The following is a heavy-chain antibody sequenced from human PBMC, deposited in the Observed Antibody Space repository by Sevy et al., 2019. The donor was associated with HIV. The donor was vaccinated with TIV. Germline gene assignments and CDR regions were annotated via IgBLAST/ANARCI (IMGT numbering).Heavy chain of an antibody. J-gene: IGHJ4*02. CDR3: ARGPRWDYDSSGLY. D-gene: IGHD3-22*01. Sequence: SETLSLTCTVSGGSITSGDYYWSWIRQPPGKGLEWIGYIFYSWSTYYNPSLKSRVTISVDTSKSQFSPKLSSVTAADTAVYYCARGPRWDYDSSGLYWGQGTLVTVSS. CDR2: IFYSWST. V-gene: IGHV4-30-4*01. CDR1: GGSITSGDYY.